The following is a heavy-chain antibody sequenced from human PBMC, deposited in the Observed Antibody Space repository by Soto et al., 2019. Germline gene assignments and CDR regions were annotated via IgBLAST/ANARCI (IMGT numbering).Heavy chain of an antibody. D-gene: IGHD3-22*01. CDR2: IYYSGST. Sequence: PSETLSLTCTVSGGSISSGGYYWSWIRQHPGKGLEWIGYIYYSGSTYYNPSLKSRVTISVDTSKNQFSLKLSSVTAADTAVYYCARAGCYDSSGYGRARLDPWGQGTLVTVSS. CDR1: GGSISSGGYY. J-gene: IGHJ5*02. V-gene: IGHV4-31*03. CDR3: ARAGCYDSSGYGRARLDP.